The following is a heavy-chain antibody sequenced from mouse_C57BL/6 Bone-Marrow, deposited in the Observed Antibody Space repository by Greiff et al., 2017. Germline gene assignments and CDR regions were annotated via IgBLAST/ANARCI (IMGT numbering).Heavy chain of an antibody. V-gene: IGHV2-5*01. CDR2: IWRGGST. J-gene: IGHJ4*01. D-gene: IGHD1-1*01. CDR1: GFSLTSYG. Sequence: QVQLQQSGPGLVQPSQSLSITCTVSGFSLTSYGVHWVRQSPGKGLEWLGVIWRGGSTDYNAAFMSRLSITKDNSKSQVFFKMNSLQADDTAIYYCAKEDYYGRYAMDYWGQGTSVTVSS. CDR3: AKEDYYGRYAMDY.